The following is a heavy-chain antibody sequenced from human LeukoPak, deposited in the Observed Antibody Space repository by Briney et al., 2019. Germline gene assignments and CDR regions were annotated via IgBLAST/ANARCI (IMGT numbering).Heavy chain of an antibody. V-gene: IGHV4-59*12. D-gene: IGHD3-22*01. CDR3: ARDGYYYDSSGYGLDY. CDR2: IYYSGST. J-gene: IGHJ4*02. Sequence: KTSETLSLTCTVSGGSISSYYWSWIRQPPGKGLEWIGYIYYSGSTNYNPSLKSRVTISVDTSKNQFSLKLSSVTAADTAVYYCARDGYYYDSSGYGLDYWGQGTLVTVSS. CDR1: GGSISSYY.